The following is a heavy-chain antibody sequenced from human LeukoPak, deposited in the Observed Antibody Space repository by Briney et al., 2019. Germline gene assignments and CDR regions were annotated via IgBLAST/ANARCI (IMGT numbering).Heavy chain of an antibody. J-gene: IGHJ5*02. V-gene: IGHV3-23*01. D-gene: IGHD3-22*01. CDR3: ANLTRGYSDSTACPHWIDP. Sequence: GGSLRLSCAASGFTFTSYAMSWVRHAPGEGLEWVSAISDSGGTTYYADSVKGRFTISRDNSKNSLYLQMNSQRGEDTALYYCANLTRGYSDSTACPHWIDPWGRGTLVTVSS. CDR2: ISDSGGTT. CDR1: GFTFTSYA.